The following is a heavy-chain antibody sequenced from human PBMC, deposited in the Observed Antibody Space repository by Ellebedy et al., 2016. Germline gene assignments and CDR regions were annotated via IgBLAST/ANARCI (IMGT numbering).Heavy chain of an antibody. J-gene: IGHJ6*03. CDR2: IRSKANGGTT. Sequence: GGSLRLXCTASGFTFGDYAMTWFRQALGKGLEWVGFIRSKANGGTTEYAASVEARFTISRDDSKSIAYLQMNSLKTEDTALYYCTRGYGYYKDYYYYMDVWGKGTTVTVSS. V-gene: IGHV3-49*03. D-gene: IGHD3-9*01. CDR3: TRGYGYYKDYYYYMDV. CDR1: GFTFGDYA.